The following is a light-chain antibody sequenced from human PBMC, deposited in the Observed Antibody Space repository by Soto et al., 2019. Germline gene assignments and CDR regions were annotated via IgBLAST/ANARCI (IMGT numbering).Light chain of an antibody. CDR3: QAYNNLAPLN. CDR1: QSVSSN. CDR2: GAS. V-gene: IGKV3-15*01. Sequence: EIVMTQSPATLSVSPGERATLSCRASQSVSSNLAWYQQKPGQAPRLLIYGASTRATGIPARFSGSGSWTKFPLTISSPQSEDFCVYYFQAYNNLAPLNFGGGTKVEIK. J-gene: IGKJ4*01.